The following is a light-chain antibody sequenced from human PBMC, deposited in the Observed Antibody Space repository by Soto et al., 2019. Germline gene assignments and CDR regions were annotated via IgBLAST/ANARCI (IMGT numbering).Light chain of an antibody. J-gene: IGKJ4*01. Sequence: EIVLTQSPGTLSLSPGERATLSCRASQTVSRDYLAWYQQKPGQAPRILIYGASSRAPGIPDRFSGSGSGTDFTLTVSGLEPEDFGVYYCQQYGSSPTFGGGTKVEIK. CDR3: QQYGSSPT. V-gene: IGKV3-20*01. CDR2: GAS. CDR1: QTVSRDY.